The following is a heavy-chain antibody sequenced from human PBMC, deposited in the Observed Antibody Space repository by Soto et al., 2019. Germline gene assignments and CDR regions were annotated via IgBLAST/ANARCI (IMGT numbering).Heavy chain of an antibody. D-gene: IGHD2-2*01. Sequence: QVQLVQSGAEVKKPGSSVKVSCKASGGTFSSYAISWVRQAPGQGLEWMGGIIPIFGTANYAQKFQGRVTITADESTSTADMELSSMRAEDTAVYYCARGDYCISTRCYFDYWGQGTLVTVSS. V-gene: IGHV1-69*12. CDR3: ARGDYCISTRCYFDY. CDR2: IIPIFGTA. J-gene: IGHJ4*02. CDR1: GGTFSSYA.